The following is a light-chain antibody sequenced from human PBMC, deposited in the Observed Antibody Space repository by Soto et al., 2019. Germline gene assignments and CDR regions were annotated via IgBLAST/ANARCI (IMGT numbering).Light chain of an antibody. Sequence: EIVMTQSPATLSVSPGERVTLSCRASQSVSSNLAWYQQKPGQAPRLLIYGASTRATGIPARFSGSGSGAEFTLIISSLQSEDFAVYYCHQYNNWAGFTFGPGTKVDVK. CDR1: QSVSSN. CDR2: GAS. CDR3: HQYNNWAGFT. V-gene: IGKV3-15*01. J-gene: IGKJ3*01.